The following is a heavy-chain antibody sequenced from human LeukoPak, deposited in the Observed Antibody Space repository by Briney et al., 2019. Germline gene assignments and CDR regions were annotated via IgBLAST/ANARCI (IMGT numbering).Heavy chain of an antibody. D-gene: IGHD3-9*01. CDR3: ARQYIDILTGYHRGELYWYFDL. CDR2: IYTSGST. V-gene: IGHV4-61*02. CDR1: GGSISSGSYY. J-gene: IGHJ2*01. Sequence: PSETLSLTCTVSGGSISSGSYYWSWIRQPAGKGLEWIGRIYTSGSTNYNPSLKNRVTISVDTSKNQFSLKLNSVTAADTAVYYCARQYIDILTGYHRGELYWYFDLWGRGTLVTVSS.